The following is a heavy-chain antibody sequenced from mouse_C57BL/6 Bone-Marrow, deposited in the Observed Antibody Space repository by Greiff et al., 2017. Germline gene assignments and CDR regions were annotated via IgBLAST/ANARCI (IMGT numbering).Heavy chain of an antibody. D-gene: IGHD1-3*01. CDR1: GFPITSGYY. Sequence: QVQLKESGPGLVKPSQSLFLTCSITGFPITSGYYWIWIRQSPGKPLEWMGYITHSGETFYNPSLQSPISITRETSKNQFFLQLNSVTTEDTAMYYCAGDRGSWPYWGQGTLVTVSA. CDR3: AGDRGSWPY. J-gene: IGHJ3*01. CDR2: ITHSGET. V-gene: IGHV12-3*01.